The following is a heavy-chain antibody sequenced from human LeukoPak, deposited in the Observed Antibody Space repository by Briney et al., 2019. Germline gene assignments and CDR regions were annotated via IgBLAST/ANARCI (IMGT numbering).Heavy chain of an antibody. D-gene: IGHD4-17*01. V-gene: IGHV4-59*01. CDR1: GGSISRYH. J-gene: IGHJ4*02. CDR2: IYNSGST. Sequence: SETLSLTCTVSGGSISRYHWSWIRQPPGKGLEWIGYIYNSGSTNYSPSLKSRVTISVDTSKNQFSLKLSSVTAADTAVYYCAGDYGSFLSSDVPGSFDYWGQGTLVTVSS. CDR3: AGDYGSFLSSDVPGSFDY.